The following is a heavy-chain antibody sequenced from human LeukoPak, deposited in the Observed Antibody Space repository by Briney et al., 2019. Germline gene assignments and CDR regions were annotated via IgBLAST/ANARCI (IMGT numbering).Heavy chain of an antibody. D-gene: IGHD2-2*01. Sequence: SETLSLTCTVSGGSISSGSYYWSWIRQPAGKGLEWIGRIYTSGSTNYNPSLKSRVTISVDTSKNQFSLKLSSVTAADTAVYYCARGGYCSSTSCPLIDYWGQGTLVTVSS. CDR1: GGSISSGSYY. CDR3: ARGGYCSSTSCPLIDY. J-gene: IGHJ4*02. V-gene: IGHV4-61*02. CDR2: IYTSGST.